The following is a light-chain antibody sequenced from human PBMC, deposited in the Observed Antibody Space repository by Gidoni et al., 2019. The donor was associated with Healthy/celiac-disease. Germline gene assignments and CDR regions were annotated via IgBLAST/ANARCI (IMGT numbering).Light chain of an antibody. V-gene: IGKV1-39*01. CDR2: AAS. Sequence: EIQMTQSPSSLSASVGDRVTITCLASQSISSYLNWYQQKPGKAPKLLIYAASSLQSGVPSRFSGSGSGTDFTLTISSLQPEDFATYYCQQSYSTPLTFGGGTKVEIK. J-gene: IGKJ4*01. CDR1: QSISSY. CDR3: QQSYSTPLT.